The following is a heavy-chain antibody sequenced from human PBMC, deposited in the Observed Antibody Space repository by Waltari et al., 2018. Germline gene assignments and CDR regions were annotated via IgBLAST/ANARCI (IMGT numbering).Heavy chain of an antibody. CDR3: ARTIVVVPAAILYYYYYMDV. CDR1: GGSFSGYY. Sequence: QVQLQQWGAGLLKPSETLSLTCAVYGGSFSGYYWSWIRQPPGKGLEWIGEINHSGSTNSNPSLKSRVTISVDTSKNQFSLKLSSVTAADTAVYYCARTIVVVPAAILYYYYYMDVWGKGTTVTISS. J-gene: IGHJ6*03. V-gene: IGHV4-34*01. CDR2: INHSGST. D-gene: IGHD2-2*02.